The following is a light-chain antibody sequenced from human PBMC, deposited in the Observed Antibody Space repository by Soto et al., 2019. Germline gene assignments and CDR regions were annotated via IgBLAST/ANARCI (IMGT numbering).Light chain of an antibody. J-gene: IGKJ5*01. Sequence: IVLTQSPSTLSLSPGERATLSCRAGQSVSSNYLAGYQKKPGQAPRLRIYGASSRATGIPDKVSGSGSGTDFTLTIDGLEPEDVAVYYCQQYGYSPITFGQGTRLEI. CDR3: QQYGYSPIT. CDR1: QSVSSNY. CDR2: GAS. V-gene: IGKV3-20*01.